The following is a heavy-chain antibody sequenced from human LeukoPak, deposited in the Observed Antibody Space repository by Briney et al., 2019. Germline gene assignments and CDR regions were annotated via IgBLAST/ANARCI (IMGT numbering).Heavy chain of an antibody. D-gene: IGHD2-2*01. CDR3: ARAKYAIVVVPAATDY. V-gene: IGHV3-21*01. J-gene: IGHJ4*02. Sequence: PGGSLRLSCAASGFTFSSYSMNWVRQAPGKGLEWVSSISSSSSYIYYADSVKGRFTISRGNAKNSLYLQMNSLRAEDTAVYYCARAKYAIVVVPAATDYWGQGTLVTVSS. CDR2: ISSSSSYI. CDR1: GFTFSSYS.